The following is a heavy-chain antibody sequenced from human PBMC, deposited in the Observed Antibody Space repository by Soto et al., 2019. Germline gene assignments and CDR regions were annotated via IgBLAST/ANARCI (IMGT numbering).Heavy chain of an antibody. J-gene: IGHJ4*02. CDR2: IIPLLNIA. CDR3: AIVSPIGSTFSGYDAIDY. CDR1: GGPFNNDI. D-gene: IGHD5-12*01. Sequence: SVKVSCKASGGPFNNDIITWLQQAPKQGLEWMGRIIPLLNIANYAQKFQGRVTITADRSTGTAYMELNSLRSEDTAVYYCAIVSPIGSTFSGYDAIDYWGQGTLVTAS. V-gene: IGHV1-69*02.